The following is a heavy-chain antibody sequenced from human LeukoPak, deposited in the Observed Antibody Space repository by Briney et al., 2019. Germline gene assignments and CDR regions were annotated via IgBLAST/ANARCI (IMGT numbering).Heavy chain of an antibody. J-gene: IGHJ4*02. Sequence: SVKVSFKSSVCTFSSYAISLVRQAPGQGREWMGRIIPILGIANYAQKFQGRVMITADKYTSTAYMELSSLRSEDTAVYYCASLNYYGSGSYYNEIDYWGQGTLVTVSS. CDR2: IIPILGIA. CDR3: ASLNYYGSGSYYNEIDY. CDR1: VCTFSSYA. D-gene: IGHD3-10*01. V-gene: IGHV1-69*04.